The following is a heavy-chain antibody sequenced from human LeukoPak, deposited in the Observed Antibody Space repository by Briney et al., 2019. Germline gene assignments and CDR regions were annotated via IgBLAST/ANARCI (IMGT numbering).Heavy chain of an antibody. CDR1: GFTFSDYY. J-gene: IGHJ4*02. V-gene: IGHV3-11*01. D-gene: IGHD2-2*01. CDR2: ISSSGSTI. CDR3: ARDFVVVPAAVDY. Sequence: GGSLRLSCAASGFTFSDYYMSWIRQAPGKGLEWVSYISSSGSTIYYADSVEGRFTISRDNAKNSLYLQMNSLRAEDTAVYYCARDFVVVPAAVDYWGQGTLVTVSS.